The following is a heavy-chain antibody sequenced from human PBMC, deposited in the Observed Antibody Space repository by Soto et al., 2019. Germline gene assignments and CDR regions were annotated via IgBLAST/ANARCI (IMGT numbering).Heavy chain of an antibody. J-gene: IGHJ4*02. CDR1: GFTFTSYA. CDR3: ARPGSYDYQVFDY. Sequence: EVQLLESGGGLVQPGGSLRLSCAASGFTFTSYAMSWVRQAPGRGLEWVSTIRGSGGSTYYAASMKGRFTISRDNSNNTLYRQMNSLRVEDTAVYYCARPGSYDYQVFDYWGQGTLLTVSS. D-gene: IGHD1-26*01. V-gene: IGHV3-23*01. CDR2: IRGSGGST.